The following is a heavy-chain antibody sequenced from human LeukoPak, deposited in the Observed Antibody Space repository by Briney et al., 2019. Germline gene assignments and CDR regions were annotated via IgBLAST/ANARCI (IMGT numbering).Heavy chain of an antibody. J-gene: IGHJ4*02. Sequence: PSETLSLTCTVSGASISSGDYLWSWIRQPPGMGLEWIGNIYYSGSTNYNASLKSRVTISIDTSKNQFSLKLSSVTAADTAVYYCARDSCSGGSCYSGDWGQGTLVTVSS. CDR1: GASISSGDYL. CDR3: ARDSCSGGSCYSGD. V-gene: IGHV4-30-4*01. CDR2: IYYSGST. D-gene: IGHD2-15*01.